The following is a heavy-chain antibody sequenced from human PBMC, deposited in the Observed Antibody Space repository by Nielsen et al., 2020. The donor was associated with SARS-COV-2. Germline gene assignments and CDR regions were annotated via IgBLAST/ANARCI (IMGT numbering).Heavy chain of an antibody. J-gene: IGHJ6*02. D-gene: IGHD4-17*01. CDR3: ARSSYGDPIYYYYYGMDV. Sequence: WVRQAPGHGLEWMGWINTNTGNPTYAQGFTGRFVFSLDTSVSTAYLQISSLKAEDTAVYYCARSSYGDPIYYYYYGMDVWGQGTTVTVSS. V-gene: IGHV7-4-1*02. CDR2: INTNTGNP.